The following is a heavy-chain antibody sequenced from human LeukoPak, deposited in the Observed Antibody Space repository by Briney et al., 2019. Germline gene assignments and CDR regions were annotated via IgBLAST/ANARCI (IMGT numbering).Heavy chain of an antibody. Sequence: GGSLRLSCAASAFTFSSYWMSWVRQAPGKGLECVAVISYDGSNKYYADSVKGRFTISRDNSKNTLYLQMNSLRAEDTAVYYCAKPSYYAFWSGKKYYFDYWGQGTLVTVSS. CDR2: ISYDGSNK. CDR3: AKPSYYAFWSGKKYYFDY. J-gene: IGHJ4*02. V-gene: IGHV3-30*18. CDR1: AFTFSSYW. D-gene: IGHD3-3*01.